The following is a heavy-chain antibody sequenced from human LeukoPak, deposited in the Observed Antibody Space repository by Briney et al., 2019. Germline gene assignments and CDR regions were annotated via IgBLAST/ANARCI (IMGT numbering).Heavy chain of an antibody. D-gene: IGHD1-26*01. V-gene: IGHV3-23*01. CDR2: ISGSGGST. CDR3: AKSLAVGATPSNPFDY. Sequence: GSLRLSXAASGFTFSSYAMSWVRQAPGKGLEWVSAISGSGGSTYYADSVKGRFTISRDNPKNTLYLQMNSLRAEDTAVYYCAKSLAVGATPSNPFDYWGQGTLVTVSS. J-gene: IGHJ4*02. CDR1: GFTFSSYA.